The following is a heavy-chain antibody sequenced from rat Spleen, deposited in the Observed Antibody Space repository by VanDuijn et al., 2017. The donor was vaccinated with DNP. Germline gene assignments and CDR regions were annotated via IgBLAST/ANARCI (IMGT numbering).Heavy chain of an antibody. Sequence: QVQLKESGPGLVQPSQTLSLTCTVGGFSLTSYNIHWIRQPPGKGLVWMGVIWNSGGTQYNSALKSRLSISKDTSKSQVFLKMNSLQTEDTATYYCARQPPNAGYHPYAMDPWGQGTSVTVSS. V-gene: IGHV2-41*01. CDR3: ARQPPNAGYHPYAMDP. CDR2: IWNSGGT. CDR1: GFSLTSYN. D-gene: IGHD4-3*01. J-gene: IGHJ4*01.